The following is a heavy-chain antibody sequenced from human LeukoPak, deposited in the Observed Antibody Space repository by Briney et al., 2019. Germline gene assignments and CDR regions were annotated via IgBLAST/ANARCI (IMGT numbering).Heavy chain of an antibody. D-gene: IGHD6-13*01. Sequence: ASETLSLTCAVYGGSFSGYYWSWIRQPPGKGLEWIGEINHSGSTNYNPSLKSRVTISVDTSKNQFSLKLSSVTAADTAVYYCVRGLASSSWYSLTYYYYYYGMDVWGQGTTVTVSS. CDR1: GGSFSGYY. CDR3: VRGLASSSWYSLTYYYYYYGMDV. J-gene: IGHJ6*02. V-gene: IGHV4-34*01. CDR2: INHSGST.